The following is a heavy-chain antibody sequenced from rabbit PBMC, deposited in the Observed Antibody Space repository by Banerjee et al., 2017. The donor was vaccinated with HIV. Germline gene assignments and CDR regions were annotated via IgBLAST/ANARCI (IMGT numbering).Heavy chain of an antibody. D-gene: IGHD4-1*01. Sequence: QEQLEESGGDLVKPEGSLTLTCTASGFSFTYSYWICWVRQAPGKGLEWIGCIYAGSSDNTYYANWAKGRFTISKTSSTTVTLQMTSLTAADTATYFCAKWGSGWEFGLWGQGTLVTVS. CDR3: AKWGSGWEFGL. CDR2: IYAGSSDNT. V-gene: IGHV1S45*01. J-gene: IGHJ3*01. CDR1: GFSFTYSYW.